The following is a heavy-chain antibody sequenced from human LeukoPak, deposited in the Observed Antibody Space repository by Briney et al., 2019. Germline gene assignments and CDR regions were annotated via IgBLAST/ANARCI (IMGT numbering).Heavy chain of an antibody. D-gene: IGHD3-22*01. Sequence: ASVKVSCKASGYTFTGYYMHWVRQAPGQGLEWMGWINPNSGGADYAQKFQGRVTMTRDTSISTAYMELRRLKSDDTAMYYCARTYYYDSSTDHWGQGTLVTVSS. CDR2: INPNSGGA. J-gene: IGHJ4*02. CDR1: GYTFTGYY. V-gene: IGHV1-2*02. CDR3: ARTYYYDSSTDH.